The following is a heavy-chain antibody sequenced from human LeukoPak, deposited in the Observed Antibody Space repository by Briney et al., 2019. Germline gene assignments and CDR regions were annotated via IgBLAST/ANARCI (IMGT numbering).Heavy chain of an antibody. CDR2: INPNSGGT. CDR1: GYTLTELS. Sequence: ASVKVSCKVSGYTLTELSMHWVRQAPGQGLEWMGWINPNSGGTNYAQKFQGRVTMTRDTSISTAYMELSRLRSDDTAVYYCARADGDTLLWGQGTLVTVSS. CDR3: ARADGDTLL. V-gene: IGHV1-2*02. D-gene: IGHD4-17*01. J-gene: IGHJ4*02.